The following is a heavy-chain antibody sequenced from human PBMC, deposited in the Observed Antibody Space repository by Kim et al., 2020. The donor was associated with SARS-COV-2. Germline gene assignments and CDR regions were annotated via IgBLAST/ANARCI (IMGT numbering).Heavy chain of an antibody. V-gene: IGHV1-18*01. CDR1: GYTFTSYG. J-gene: IGHJ3*02. CDR3: ARGSFIGYCSSTSCQAAFDI. D-gene: IGHD2-2*01. CDR2: ISAYNGNT. Sequence: ASVKVSCKASGYTFTSYGISWVRQAPGQGLGWMGWISAYNGNTNYAQKLQGRVTMTTDTSTSTAYMELRSLRSDDTAVYYCARGSFIGYCSSTSCQAAFDIWGQGTMVTVSS.